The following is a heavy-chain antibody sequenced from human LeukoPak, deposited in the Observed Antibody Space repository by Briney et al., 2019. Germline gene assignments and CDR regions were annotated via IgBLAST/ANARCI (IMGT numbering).Heavy chain of an antibody. CDR3: ASSRITGTRASTYSFDY. CDR1: GFTFDDYG. CDR2: INWNGGST. D-gene: IGHD1-7*01. Sequence: GGSMRLSCAAAGFTFDDYGMSWVRQAPGKGLEWVCGINWNGGSTGYADSVKGRFTTSRDNAKTSLHLQMNSLRAEDTALYYCASSRITGTRASTYSFDYWGQGTLVTVSS. V-gene: IGHV3-20*04. J-gene: IGHJ4*02.